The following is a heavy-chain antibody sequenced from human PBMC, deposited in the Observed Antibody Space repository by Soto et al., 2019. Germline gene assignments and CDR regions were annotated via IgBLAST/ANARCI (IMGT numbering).Heavy chain of an antibody. D-gene: IGHD5-18*01. CDR3: ARSPSAGQRIKLWTLLFDY. V-gene: IGHV1-69*01. CDR2: IIPIFGTA. CDR1: GGTFSSYA. Sequence: QVQLVQSGAEVKKPGSSVKVSCKASGGTFSSYAISWVRQAPGQGLEWMGGIIPIFGTANYAQKFQGRVTITAYESTSTGDMELSSLRSEDTAVYYCARSPSAGQRIKLWTLLFDYWGQGTLVNVSS. J-gene: IGHJ4*02.